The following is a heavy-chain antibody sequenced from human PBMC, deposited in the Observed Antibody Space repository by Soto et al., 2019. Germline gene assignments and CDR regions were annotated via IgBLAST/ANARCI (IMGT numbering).Heavy chain of an antibody. V-gene: IGHV1-69*13. D-gene: IGHD3-22*01. J-gene: IGHJ5*02. CDR3: ARDLLTYYYDSSGHNWFDP. CDR2: IIPIFGTA. Sequence: ASVKVSCKASGGTLSSYAISWVRQAPGQGLEWMGGIIPIFGTANYAQKFQGRVTITADESTSTAYMELSSLRSEDTAVYYCARDLLTYYYDSSGHNWFDPWGQGTLVTVSS. CDR1: GGTLSSYA.